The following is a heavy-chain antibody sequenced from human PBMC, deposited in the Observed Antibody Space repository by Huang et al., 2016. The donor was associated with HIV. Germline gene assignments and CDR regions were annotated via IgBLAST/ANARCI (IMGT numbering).Heavy chain of an antibody. V-gene: IGHV4-59*01. J-gene: IGHJ5*02. Sequence: QVQLQESGPGLVKPSETLSLTCTVPGGSMSSYYWRWIRQPPGKGLELIGYIYYSGGTNYNPALKSRVTISVDTSKNQFSLRLSSVTAADTAVYYCASASIAARRWFDPWGQGSLVTVSS. CDR3: ASASIAARRWFDP. CDR2: IYYSGGT. CDR1: GGSMSSYY. D-gene: IGHD6-6*01.